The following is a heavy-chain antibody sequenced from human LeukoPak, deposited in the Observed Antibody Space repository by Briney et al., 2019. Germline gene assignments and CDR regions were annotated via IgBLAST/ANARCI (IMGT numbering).Heavy chain of an antibody. CDR2: INPNSGGT. V-gene: IGHV1-2*02. D-gene: IGHD1-14*01. CDR3: ARDRDAGAFDI. J-gene: IGHJ3*02. CDR1: GYTFTGYY. Sequence: ASVTVSFKASGYTFTGYYMHWVRQGPGQGLEWMGWINPNSGGTNYAQKFQGRVTMTRDTSISTAYMELSRLRSDDTAVYYCARDRDAGAFDIWGQGTMVTVSS.